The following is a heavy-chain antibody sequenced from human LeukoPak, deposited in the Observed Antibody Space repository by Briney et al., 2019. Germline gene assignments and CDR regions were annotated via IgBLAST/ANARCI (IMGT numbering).Heavy chain of an antibody. CDR2: INANSGGT. CDR1: GYTFTGYY. Sequence: ASVKVSCKASGYTFTGYYMHWVRQAPGQGLEWMGWINANSGGTNYAQKFQGRVTMTRDTSISTAYMELSRLRSDDTAVYYCARVSPPYRQWLVREAFDIWGQGTMVTVSS. D-gene: IGHD6-19*01. V-gene: IGHV1-2*02. J-gene: IGHJ3*02. CDR3: ARVSPPYRQWLVREAFDI.